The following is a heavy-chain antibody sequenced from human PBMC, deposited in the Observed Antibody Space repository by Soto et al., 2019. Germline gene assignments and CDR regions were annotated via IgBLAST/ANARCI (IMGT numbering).Heavy chain of an antibody. CDR2: ISSSTSYV. J-gene: IGHJ5*01. CDR1: GFTFSRYG. Sequence: EVQLLESGGGMVEPRGSLRLSCAASGFTFSRYGMNWLRQAPGKGLEWVASISSSTSYVYYADSVKGRFSTSRDNAKNILYLEMYALRSEDTAIYYCARDPSEGRVGNWFESWGQGTLVTVSS. CDR3: ARDPSEGRVGNWFES. V-gene: IGHV3-21*06.